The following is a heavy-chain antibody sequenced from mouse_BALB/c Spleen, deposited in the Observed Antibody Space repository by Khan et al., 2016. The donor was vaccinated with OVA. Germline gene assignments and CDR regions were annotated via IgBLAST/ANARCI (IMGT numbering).Heavy chain of an antibody. Sequence: EVQLQESGPSLVKPSQTLSLTCSVTGDSITSGYWSWIRKFPGNKLEYMGYMIYTGYTYYNPSLKSRISITRHTSKTQYYLQLNSVTTEDTATYYCARSTYRYAFVYWGQGTLVTVSA. CDR2: MIYTGYT. J-gene: IGHJ3*01. D-gene: IGHD2-14*01. CDR1: GDSITSGY. CDR3: ARSTYRYAFVY. V-gene: IGHV3-8*02.